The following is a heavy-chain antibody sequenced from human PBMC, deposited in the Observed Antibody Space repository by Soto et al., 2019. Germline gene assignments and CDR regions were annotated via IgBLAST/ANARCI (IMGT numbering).Heavy chain of an antibody. CDR3: ARQGILSDGIINWFDP. Sequence: QLQLQESGPGLVKPSETLSLTCTVSGGSISSSSYYWGWIRQPPGKGLEWIGSIYYSGSTYYNPTLKSGVTITVDTSKNQFSLTLGSVTAADTAVYYCARQGILSDGIINWFDPRGQGTLVTVSS. J-gene: IGHJ5*02. V-gene: IGHV4-39*01. CDR2: IYYSGST. CDR1: GGSISSSSYY. D-gene: IGHD1-26*01.